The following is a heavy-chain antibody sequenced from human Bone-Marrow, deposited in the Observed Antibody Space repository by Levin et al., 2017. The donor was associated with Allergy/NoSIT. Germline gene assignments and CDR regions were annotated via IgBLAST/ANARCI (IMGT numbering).Heavy chain of an antibody. J-gene: IGHJ5*02. CDR1: GFTFSIYS. Sequence: ASVKVSCAASGFTFSIYSMNWVRQAPGKGLNWVSSITNSSSYIYYADSVKGRFTITRDNAKNSLYLQMSSLRVEDTAVYYCARGLEYSGLPWGQGTLVTVSS. V-gene: IGHV3-21*01. D-gene: IGHD5-12*01. CDR2: ITNSSSYI. CDR3: ARGLEYSGLP.